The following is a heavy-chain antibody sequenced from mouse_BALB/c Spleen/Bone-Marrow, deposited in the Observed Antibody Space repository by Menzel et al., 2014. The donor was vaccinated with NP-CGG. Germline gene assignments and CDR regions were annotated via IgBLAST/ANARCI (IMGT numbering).Heavy chain of an antibody. CDR1: GYTFTDTW. V-gene: IGHV1-7*01. Sequence: CGPELAKPGASVKMSCKASGYTFTDTWIHWIKQRPGQGLEWIGYINPSTGYAEYNQNFKDKATLTVDKSSSTAYMQLSSLTSEDSAGYYCARDYWGQGTTRTVSS. CDR2: INPSTGYA. CDR3: ARDY. J-gene: IGHJ2*01.